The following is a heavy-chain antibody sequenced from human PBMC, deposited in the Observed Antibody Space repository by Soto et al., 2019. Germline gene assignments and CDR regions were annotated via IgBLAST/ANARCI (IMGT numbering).Heavy chain of an antibody. CDR1: GGFVSSGSYY. CDR3: ARVERGTATTVVDAFDI. V-gene: IGHV4-34*01. D-gene: IGHD1-1*01. Sequence: QVQLQQWGAGLLKPSETLSLTCAVYGGFVSSGSYYWSWIRQPPGKGLEWIGEMSHSGGTHFNPSLSSRVTMSVDTSTNQFSLKMSSVTAADTALYYCARVERGTATTVVDAFDIWGPGTMVTVSS. CDR2: MSHSGGT. J-gene: IGHJ3*02.